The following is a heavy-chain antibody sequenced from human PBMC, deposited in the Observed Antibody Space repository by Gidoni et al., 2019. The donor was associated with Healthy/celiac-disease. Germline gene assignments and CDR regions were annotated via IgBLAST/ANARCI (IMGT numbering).Heavy chain of an antibody. V-gene: IGHV3-33*01. CDR1: GFTFSSYG. CDR2: IWYDGSNK. Sequence: QVQLVESGGGVVQPGRSLRLSCAASGFTFSSYGLPWVRQAPGKGLEWVAVIWYDGSNKYYADSVKGRFTISRDNSKNTLYLQMNSLRAEDTAVYYCARDLNDFWSGYYIVSGVYYGMDVWGQGTTVTVSS. CDR3: ARDLNDFWSGYYIVSGVYYGMDV. J-gene: IGHJ6*02. D-gene: IGHD3-3*01.